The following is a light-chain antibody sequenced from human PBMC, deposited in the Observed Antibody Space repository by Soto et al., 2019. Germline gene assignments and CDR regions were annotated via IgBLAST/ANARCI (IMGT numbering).Light chain of an antibody. V-gene: IGLV2-8*01. CDR3: SSYVGINPPVI. J-gene: IGLJ2*01. CDR1: SSDVGDYNS. CDR2: EVT. Sequence: QSVLTQPPSASGSPGQSVTISCTGTSSDVGDYNSVSWYQQHAGKAPTLLIYEVTKRPSGVPDRFSGSKSGNTASLTVSGLQAEDEADYFCSSYVGINPPVIFGGGTKLTVL.